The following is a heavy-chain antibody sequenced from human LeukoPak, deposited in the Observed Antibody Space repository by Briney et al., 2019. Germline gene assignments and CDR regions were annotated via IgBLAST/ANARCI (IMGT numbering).Heavy chain of an antibody. J-gene: IGHJ6*04. CDR2: ISYDGSNK. D-gene: IGHD3-10*01. CDR1: GSTFSCYA. CDR3: ARGRYGSGSKRGMDV. Sequence: GRSLRLSCAASGSTFSCYAMHWVRQAPGKGLEWVAVISYDGSNKYYADSVKGRFTISRDNSKNTLYLQMNSLRAEDTAVYYCARGRYGSGSKRGMDVWGKGSTVTVSS. V-gene: IGHV3-30*04.